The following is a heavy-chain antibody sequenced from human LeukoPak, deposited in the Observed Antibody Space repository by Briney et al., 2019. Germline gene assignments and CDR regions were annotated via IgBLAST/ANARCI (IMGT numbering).Heavy chain of an antibody. CDR2: INHSGST. CDR3: ARRHDDAFDI. CDR1: GGSFSGYY. J-gene: IGHJ3*02. V-gene: IGHV4-34*01. Sequence: SETLSLTCAVYGGSFSGYYWSWIRQPPGKGLEWIGEINHSGSTNYNPSLKSRVTISVDTSKNQFSLKLSSVTAADTAVYYCARRHDDAFDIWGQGTMVTVSS.